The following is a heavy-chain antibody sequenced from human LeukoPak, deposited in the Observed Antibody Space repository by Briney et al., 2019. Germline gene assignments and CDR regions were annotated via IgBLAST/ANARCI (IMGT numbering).Heavy chain of an antibody. CDR3: ARDKYYYGSGIVWYFDY. J-gene: IGHJ4*02. CDR2: INPNSGGT. Sequence: ASVKVSCKASGYTFTSYDINWVRQAPGQGLEWMGWINPNSGGTNYAQKFQGRVTMTRDTSISTAYMELSRLRSDDTAVYYCARDKYYYGSGIVWYFDYWGQGTLVTVSS. V-gene: IGHV1-2*02. D-gene: IGHD3-10*01. CDR1: GYTFTSYD.